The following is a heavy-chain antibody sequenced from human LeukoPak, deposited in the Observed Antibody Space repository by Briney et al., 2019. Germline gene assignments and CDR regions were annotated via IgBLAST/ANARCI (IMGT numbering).Heavy chain of an antibody. D-gene: IGHD1-26*01. CDR3: ATVNFGRIVGASNWFDP. Sequence: PSQTLSLTCAVSGGSITNSGYSWSWIRQPPGKGLEWIGYIYHSGSTFYNPSLKSRVTISLDRSKNQFSLKLSSVTAADTAVYYCATVNFGRIVGASNWFDPWGQGTLVTVSS. CDR1: GGSITNSGYS. J-gene: IGHJ5*02. V-gene: IGHV4-30-2*02. CDR2: IYHSGST.